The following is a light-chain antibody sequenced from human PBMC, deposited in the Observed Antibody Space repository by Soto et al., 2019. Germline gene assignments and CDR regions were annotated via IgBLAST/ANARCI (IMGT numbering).Light chain of an antibody. CDR1: SSDVGGYNY. CDR3: SSYTSKNTRV. CDR2: EVS. Sequence: QSALTQPASVSGSPGQSITISCTGTSSDVGGYNYVSWYQQHPGKAPKLMIYEVSHRPSGVSNRFSGSKSANTASLTISGLQAEDEADDYCSSYTSKNTRVFGGGTKLTVL. J-gene: IGLJ3*02. V-gene: IGLV2-14*01.